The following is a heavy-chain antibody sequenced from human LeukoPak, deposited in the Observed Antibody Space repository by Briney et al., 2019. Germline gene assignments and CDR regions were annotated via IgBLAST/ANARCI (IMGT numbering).Heavy chain of an antibody. CDR2: ISAYNGNT. Sequence: ASVKVSCKASGYTFTSYGISWVRQAHGQGLEWMGWISAYNGNTNYAQKLQGRVTMTTDTSTSPAYIELRSLSSDGTAVYYCARESHGSGPLDYWGQGTLVTVSS. CDR3: ARESHGSGPLDY. V-gene: IGHV1-18*01. J-gene: IGHJ4*02. D-gene: IGHD3-10*01. CDR1: GYTFTSYG.